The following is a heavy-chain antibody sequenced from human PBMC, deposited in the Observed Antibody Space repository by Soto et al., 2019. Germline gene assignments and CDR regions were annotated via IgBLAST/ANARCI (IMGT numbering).Heavy chain of an antibody. V-gene: IGHV3-30*18. CDR2: ISYDGSDK. J-gene: IGHJ5*02. CDR1: GFTFSSYG. D-gene: IGHD3-16*01. CDR3: AKTAGYDYVWGSSGLDP. Sequence: QVQLVESGGGVVQPGRSLKLSCAASGFTFSSYGMHWVRQAPGKGLEWVAVISYDGSDKYYADSVKGRFTISRDDSKNXXYLQMNSLRAEDTAVYYRAKTAGYDYVWGSSGLDPWGQGTLVTVSS.